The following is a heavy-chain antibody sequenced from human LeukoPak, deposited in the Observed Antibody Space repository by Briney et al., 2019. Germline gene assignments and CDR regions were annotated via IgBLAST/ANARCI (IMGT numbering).Heavy chain of an antibody. CDR1: GGSISSSSYY. V-gene: IGHV4-39*01. Sequence: SETLSLTCTVSGGSISSSSYYWGWIRPPPGKGLEWIGSIYYSGSTYYNPSLKSRVTISVDTSKNQFSLKLSSVTAADTAVYYCARRNEDLIAAAGSDAFDIWGQGPMVTVSS. CDR2: IYYSGST. CDR3: ARRNEDLIAAAGSDAFDI. D-gene: IGHD6-13*01. J-gene: IGHJ3*02.